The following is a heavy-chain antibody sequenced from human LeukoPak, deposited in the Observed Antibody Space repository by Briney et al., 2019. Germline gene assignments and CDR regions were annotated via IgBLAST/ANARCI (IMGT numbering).Heavy chain of an antibody. CDR2: IYYSGST. V-gene: IGHV4-59*01. D-gene: IGHD6-13*01. CDR3: ARDGGYSSGWFPFDY. Sequence: SETLSLTCTVSGGSISSYYWSWIRQPPGKGLEWIGCIYYSGSTNYNPSLKSRVTISVDTSKNQFSLKLSPVTAADTAVYYCARDGGYSSGWFPFDYWGQGTLVTVSS. J-gene: IGHJ4*02. CDR1: GGSISSYY.